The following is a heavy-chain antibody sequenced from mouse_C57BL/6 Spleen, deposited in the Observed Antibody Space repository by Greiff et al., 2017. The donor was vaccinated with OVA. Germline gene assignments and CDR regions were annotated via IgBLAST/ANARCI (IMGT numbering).Heavy chain of an antibody. CDR2: ISSGGSYT. CDR1: GFTFSSYG. CDR3: ARRDYDAY. J-gene: IGHJ3*01. D-gene: IGHD2-4*01. Sequence: DVKLVESGGDLVKPGGSLKLSCAASGFTFSSYGMSWVRQTPDKRLEWVATISSGGSYTYYPDSVKGRFTISRDNAKNTLYLQMSSLKSEDTAMYYCARRDYDAYWGQGTLVTVSA. V-gene: IGHV5-6*02.